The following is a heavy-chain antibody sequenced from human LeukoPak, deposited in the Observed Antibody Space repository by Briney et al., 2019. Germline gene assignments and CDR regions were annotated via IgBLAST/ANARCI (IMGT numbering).Heavy chain of an antibody. CDR3: ARAPITSPFYFDY. D-gene: IGHD2-2*01. J-gene: IGHJ4*02. V-gene: IGHV3-20*04. CDR1: GFAFDEHG. Sequence: GGSLRLSCTASGFAFDEHGMSWVRQVPGNGLEWVSGIYWSGGSTGYADPLRGRFTISRDNAKNSLYLQMASLRAEDTPLYYCARAPITSPFYFDYWGQGTLVTVSS. CDR2: IYWSGGST.